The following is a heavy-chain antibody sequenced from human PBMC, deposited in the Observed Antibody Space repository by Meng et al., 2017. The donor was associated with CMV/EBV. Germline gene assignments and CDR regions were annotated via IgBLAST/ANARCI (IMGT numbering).Heavy chain of an antibody. CDR3: ARDHSYFGYFDY. CDR2: IYSGGST. Sequence: CAASGFTVSRNSMRWVRQAPGKGLEWVSVIYSGGSTYYADSVKGRFTISRDNSKNTLYLQMNSLRAEDTAVYYCARDHSYFGYFDYWGQGTLVTVSS. V-gene: IGHV3-53*01. J-gene: IGHJ4*02. D-gene: IGHD1-26*01. CDR1: GFTVSRNS.